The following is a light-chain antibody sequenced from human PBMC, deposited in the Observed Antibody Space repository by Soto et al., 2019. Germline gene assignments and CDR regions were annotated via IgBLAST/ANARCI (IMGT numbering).Light chain of an antibody. CDR2: EVS. CDR1: ISDVGGYNY. J-gene: IGLJ2*01. V-gene: IGLV2-8*01. Sequence: QSVLTQPPSASGSPGQSVTISCTGTISDVGGYNYVSWYQQHQGKAPNLMIYEVSKRHSGVPDRFYGSKSGNTASLTVSGLQSEDGAEYYCLAYAGTVVLGGGTKLTVL. CDR3: LAYAGTVV.